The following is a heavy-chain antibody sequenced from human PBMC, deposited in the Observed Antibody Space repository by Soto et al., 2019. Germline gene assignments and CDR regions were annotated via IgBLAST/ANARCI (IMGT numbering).Heavy chain of an antibody. D-gene: IGHD3-16*02. CDR2: INHSGST. Sequence: SETLSLTCAVYGGSFSGYYWSWIRQPPGKGLEWIGEINHSGSTNYNPSLKSRVTISVDTSKNQFSLKLSAVTSADTAVYYCARGLYAYVWGSYRYGPVTFGYRGQGTLVTVSS. V-gene: IGHV4-34*01. J-gene: IGHJ4*02. CDR3: ARGLYAYVWGSYRYGPVTFGY. CDR1: GGSFSGYY.